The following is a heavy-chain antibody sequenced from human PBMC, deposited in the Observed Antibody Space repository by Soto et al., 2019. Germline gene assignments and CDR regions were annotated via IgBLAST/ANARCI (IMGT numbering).Heavy chain of an antibody. CDR3: GSLMPSGYVLS. Sequence: SETLSLTCTVSGGSLSSYYWTWIRQSPGKGLEWIGYVYFSGNTNYNPSLKSRVTISIDTSNNQFSLRLASVPETDTSFYHFGSLMPSGYVLSWGPGTLVTVSS. V-gene: IGHV4-59*08. CDR1: GGSLSSYY. CDR2: VYFSGNT. D-gene: IGHD6-25*01. J-gene: IGHJ5*02.